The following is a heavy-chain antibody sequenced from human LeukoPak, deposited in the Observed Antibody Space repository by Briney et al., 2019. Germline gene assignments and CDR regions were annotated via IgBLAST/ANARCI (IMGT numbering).Heavy chain of an antibody. CDR1: GGSISSGGYY. J-gene: IGHJ4*02. CDR3: ARAYGDYDFDY. D-gene: IGHD4-17*01. CDR2: IYHSGST. Sequence: SQTLSLTCTVSGGSISSGGYYWSWIRQPPGKGLEWIGYIYHSGSTYYNPSLKSRVTISVDRSKNQFSLKLSSVTAADTAVYYCARAYGDYDFDYWGQGTLVTVSS. V-gene: IGHV4-30-2*01.